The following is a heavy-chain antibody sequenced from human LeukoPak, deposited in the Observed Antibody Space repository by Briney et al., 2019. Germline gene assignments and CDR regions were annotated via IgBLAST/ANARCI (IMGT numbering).Heavy chain of an antibody. V-gene: IGHV4-61*02. D-gene: IGHD1-14*01. CDR1: GDSISSGSYY. Sequence: SETLSLTCTVSGDSISSGSYYWSWIRQPAGKALEWIGRIYASGRTNYNPSLKSRVTISVDTSKNQFSLKLSSVTAADTAVYYCARDITGSFDYWGQGNLVTVSS. J-gene: IGHJ4*02. CDR3: ARDITGSFDY. CDR2: IYASGRT.